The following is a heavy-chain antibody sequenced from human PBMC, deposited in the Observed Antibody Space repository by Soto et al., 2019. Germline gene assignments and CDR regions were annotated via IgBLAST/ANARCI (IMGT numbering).Heavy chain of an antibody. D-gene: IGHD3-3*01. Sequence: GASVKVSCQASGFTFTSSAVQWVRQARGQRLEWIGWIVVGSGNTNYAQKFQERVTITRDMSTSTAYMELSSLRSEDTAVYYCAAVPSNNYDFWSGLRGWFDPWGQGTLVTVSS. V-gene: IGHV1-58*01. CDR1: GFTFTSSA. J-gene: IGHJ5*02. CDR2: IVVGSGNT. CDR3: AAVPSNNYDFWSGLRGWFDP.